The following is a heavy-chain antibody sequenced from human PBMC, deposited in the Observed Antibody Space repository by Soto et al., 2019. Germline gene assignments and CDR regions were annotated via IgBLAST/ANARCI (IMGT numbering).Heavy chain of an antibody. CDR2: ISGSGGST. V-gene: IGHV3-23*01. CDR1: GFTFSSYA. CDR3: AKRTGSSWYGGGYYYYGMDV. D-gene: IGHD6-13*01. J-gene: IGHJ6*02. Sequence: PVGSLRLSCAASGFTFSSYAMSWVRQAPGKGLEWVSAISGSGGSTYYADSVKGRFTISRDNSKNTLYLQMNSLRAEDTAVYYCAKRTGSSWYGGGYYYYGMDVWGQGTTVTVSS.